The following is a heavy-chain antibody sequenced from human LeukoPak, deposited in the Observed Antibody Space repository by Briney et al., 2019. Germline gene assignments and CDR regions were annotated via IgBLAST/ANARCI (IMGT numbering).Heavy chain of an antibody. J-gene: IGHJ4*02. Sequence: SETLSLTCAVYGGSFSGYYWSWIRQPPGKGLEWIGEINHSGSTNYNPSLKSRVTISVDTSKNQFSLKLSSVTAADTAVYYCATHYVDTAMVPTGVFDYWGLGTLVTVSS. V-gene: IGHV4-34*01. D-gene: IGHD5-18*01. CDR1: GGSFSGYY. CDR3: ATHYVDTAMVPTGVFDY. CDR2: INHSGST.